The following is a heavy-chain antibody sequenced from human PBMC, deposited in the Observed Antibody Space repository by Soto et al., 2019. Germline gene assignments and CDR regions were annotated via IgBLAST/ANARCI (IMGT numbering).Heavy chain of an antibody. J-gene: IGHJ4*02. CDR3: AKDNDLDRDGPFDY. Sequence: EVQLVESGEGSVQPGSSLRLSCAASGFSFDDKGLHWVRKGPGKGLEWFSGISWNSGDIYYADSVKGRFTISRDNAKRSLYLQMNSLRTEDTALYYCAKDNDLDRDGPFDYWGQGILVTVSS. V-gene: IGHV3-9*01. CDR1: GFSFDDKG. D-gene: IGHD2-2*03. CDR2: ISWNSGDI.